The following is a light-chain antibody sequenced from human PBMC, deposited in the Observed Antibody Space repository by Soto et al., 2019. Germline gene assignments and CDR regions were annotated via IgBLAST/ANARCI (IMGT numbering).Light chain of an antibody. CDR3: QHRTSWPLP. V-gene: IGKV3-11*01. Sequence: EIVLTQSPVTLSLSPGERATLSCRASQSVSRSLAWYQQKPGQAPRLLIYDASHRATGLPARFSGSGSGANFTLTISTLEPEDFAVYYCQHRTSWPLPFGGGTKVDIK. CDR2: DAS. CDR1: QSVSRS. J-gene: IGKJ4*01.